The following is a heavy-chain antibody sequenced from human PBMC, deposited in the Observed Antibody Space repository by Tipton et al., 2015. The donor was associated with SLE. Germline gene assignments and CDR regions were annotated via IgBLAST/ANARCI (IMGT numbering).Heavy chain of an antibody. Sequence: QSGPEVKKPGTSVKVSCKASGFSFTRSSMQWVRQTRGQRLEWIGWIVVGSGNTNYAQKFQERVTITRDMSTSTAYMELSSLRSEDTAIYYCAATSGTDVFDIWGQGTMVTVSS. CDR2: IVVGSGNT. D-gene: IGHD1-26*01. CDR3: AATSGTDVFDI. V-gene: IGHV1-58*02. J-gene: IGHJ3*02. CDR1: GFSFTRSS.